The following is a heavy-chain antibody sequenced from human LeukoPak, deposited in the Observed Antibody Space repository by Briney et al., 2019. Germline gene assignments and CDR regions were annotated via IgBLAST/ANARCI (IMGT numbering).Heavy chain of an antibody. D-gene: IGHD3-3*01. CDR2: IYTSGST. J-gene: IGHJ6*03. V-gene: IGHV4-4*07. CDR1: GGSISSCY. Sequence: SETLSLTCTVSGGSISSCYWSWIRQPAGKGLEWIGRIYTSGSTNYNPSLKSRVTMSVDTSKNQFSLKLSSVTAADTAVYYCARDGIVLRFLEWPEGYYYMDVWGKGTTVTVSS. CDR3: ARDGIVLRFLEWPEGYYYMDV.